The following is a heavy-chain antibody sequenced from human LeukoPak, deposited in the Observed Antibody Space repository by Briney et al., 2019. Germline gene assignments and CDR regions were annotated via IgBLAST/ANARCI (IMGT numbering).Heavy chain of an antibody. V-gene: IGHV1-2*02. J-gene: IGHJ4*02. Sequence: ASVKISCKASGYTFTGYYMHWVRQGPGQGLEWMGWINPNSGGTNYAQKFQGRVTMTRDTSISTAYMELSRLRSDDTAVYYCAREIAAAGLDYWGQGTLVTVSS. CDR2: INPNSGGT. CDR3: AREIAAAGLDY. D-gene: IGHD6-13*01. CDR1: GYTFTGYY.